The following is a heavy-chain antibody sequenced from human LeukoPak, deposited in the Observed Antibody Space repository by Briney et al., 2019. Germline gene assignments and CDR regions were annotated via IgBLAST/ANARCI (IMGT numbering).Heavy chain of an antibody. Sequence: GGDLRLSCAASGFTIGPYAMYWVRQGPGRGLEWVSVIKADGSGTFYADSVRGRFTTSRDNSKNSLYLQMNSLTSEDTALYYCATWAFYHNLDVWGQGTTVIVSS. D-gene: IGHD2/OR15-2a*01. CDR3: ATWAFYHNLDV. V-gene: IGHV3-43*02. CDR2: IKADGSGT. J-gene: IGHJ6*02. CDR1: GFTIGPYA.